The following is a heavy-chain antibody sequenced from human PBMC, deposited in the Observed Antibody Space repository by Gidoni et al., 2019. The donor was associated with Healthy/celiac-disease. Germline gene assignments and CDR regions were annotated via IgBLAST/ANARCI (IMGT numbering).Heavy chain of an antibody. D-gene: IGHD3-3*01. J-gene: IGHJ4*02. CDR3: TTEDLEWLLPYYFDY. CDR2: IKSKTDGGTT. CDR1: GVTFRNAW. V-gene: IGHV3-15*01. Sequence: EVQLVESGGGLVKPGGSLRLSCAAAGVTFRNAWMSWVRQAPGKGLEWVGRIKSKTDGGTTDYAAPVKGRFTISRDDSKNTLYLQMNSLKTEDTAVYYCTTEDLEWLLPYYFDYWGQGTLVTVSS.